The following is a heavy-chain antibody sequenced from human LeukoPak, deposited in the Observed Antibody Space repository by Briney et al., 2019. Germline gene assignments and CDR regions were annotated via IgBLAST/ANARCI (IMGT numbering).Heavy chain of an antibody. CDR2: LSPSGGIT. V-gene: IGHV3-23*01. D-gene: IGHD3-10*02. Sequence: RGSLRLSCAASGFTFSTYAMSWVRQAAGKGLEWVSALSPSGGITYYEDSVKGRFTISRDNSKNTLYLQMNSLRAEDTAVYYCAKGVNYFVLEYWGQGTLVTISS. J-gene: IGHJ4*02. CDR3: AKGVNYFVLEY. CDR1: GFTFSTYA.